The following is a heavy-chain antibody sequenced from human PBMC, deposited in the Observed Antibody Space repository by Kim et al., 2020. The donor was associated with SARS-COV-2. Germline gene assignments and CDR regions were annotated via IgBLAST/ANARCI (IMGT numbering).Heavy chain of an antibody. CDR3: ARAGTAARRDEYYLDY. J-gene: IGHJ4*02. V-gene: IGHV3-30*07. Sequence: DSVKGRFTSTRHNSKNRTYLQMNSLRAEDTAVYYCARAGTAARRDEYYLDYWGQGSLVTVSS. D-gene: IGHD6-6*01.